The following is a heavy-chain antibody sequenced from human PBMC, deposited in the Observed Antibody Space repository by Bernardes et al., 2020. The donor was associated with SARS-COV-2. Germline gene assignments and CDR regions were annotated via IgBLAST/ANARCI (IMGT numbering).Heavy chain of an antibody. CDR2: IYYSGST. Sequence: SETLSLTCTVSGGSVSSGSYYWSWIRQPPGKGLEWIGYIYYSGSTNYNPSLKSRVTISVDTSKNQFSLKLSSVTAADTAVYYCARGDSSSLDFDYWGQGTLVTVSS. D-gene: IGHD6-6*01. J-gene: IGHJ4*02. CDR1: GGSVSSGSYY. V-gene: IGHV4-61*01. CDR3: ARGDSSSLDFDY.